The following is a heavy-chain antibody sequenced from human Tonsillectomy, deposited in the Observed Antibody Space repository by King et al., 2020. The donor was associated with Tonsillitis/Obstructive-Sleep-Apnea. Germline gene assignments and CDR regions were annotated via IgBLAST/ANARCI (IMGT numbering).Heavy chain of an antibody. CDR2: ISFDGSNK. J-gene: IGHJ3*02. Sequence: VQLVESGGGVVQPGRSLRLSCAASGFTFSSYGMHWVRQAPGKGLEWVAVISFDGSNKYYADSVKGRFTISRDNSKNTLFLKLNSLRAEDTAVYYCAKLGGRDGYNWDAFDIWGQGTMVTVSS. CDR1: GFTFSSYG. V-gene: IGHV3-30*18. CDR3: AKLGGRDGYNWDAFDI. D-gene: IGHD5-24*01.